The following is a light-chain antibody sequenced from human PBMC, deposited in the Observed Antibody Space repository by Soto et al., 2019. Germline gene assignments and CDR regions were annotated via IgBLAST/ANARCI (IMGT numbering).Light chain of an antibody. CDR2: GHN. Sequence: QSVLTQPPSASGTPGQRVSISCSGSTSNIGRNDVNWYQQLPGTAPKLLIYGHNQRPSGVPERFSGSKSGTSASLAISGLQSEDEADYYCQSYDTGLTGHVLFGGGTKLTVL. J-gene: IGLJ2*01. CDR3: QSYDTGLTGHVL. CDR1: TSNIGRND. V-gene: IGLV1-44*01.